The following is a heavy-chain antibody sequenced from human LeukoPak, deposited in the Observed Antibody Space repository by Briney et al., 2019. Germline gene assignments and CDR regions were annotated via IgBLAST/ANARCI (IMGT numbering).Heavy chain of an antibody. CDR1: GFTFSSYS. D-gene: IGHD6-13*01. Sequence: GGSLRLSCAASGFTFSSYSMNWVRQAPGKGLEWVSYISSGSSTMYYADSVKGRFTISRDNAKNSLFLQMNSLGAEDTAVYYCARAPRAAAGAPYGMDVWGQGTTVTVSS. V-gene: IGHV3-48*01. CDR3: ARAPRAAAGAPYGMDV. J-gene: IGHJ6*02. CDR2: ISSGSSTM.